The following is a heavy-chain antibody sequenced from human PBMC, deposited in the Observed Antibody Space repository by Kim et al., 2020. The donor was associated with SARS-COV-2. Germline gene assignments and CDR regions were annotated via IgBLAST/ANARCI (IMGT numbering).Heavy chain of an antibody. V-gene: IGHV3-11*06. CDR3: AREGQQLDYFDY. CDR1: GFTFSDYY. J-gene: IGHJ4*02. CDR2: ISSSSSYT. Sequence: GGSLRLSCAASGFTFSDYYMSWIRQAPGKGLEWVSYISSSSSYTNYADSVKGRFTISRDNAKNSLYLQMNSLRAEDTAVYYCAREGQQLDYFDYWGQGTLVTVSS. D-gene: IGHD6-13*01.